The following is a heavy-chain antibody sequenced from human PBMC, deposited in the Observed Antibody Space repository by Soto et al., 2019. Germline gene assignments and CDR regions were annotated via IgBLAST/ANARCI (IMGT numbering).Heavy chain of an antibody. Sequence: SETLSLTCTVSGGSTSSDNYWSRIRQPPGKGLEWIGHIYYSGNTDYNPSLKSRLAISIDTSKNQFSLKLSSVTAADTAVYFCAREGGESSDGLYYFDSWGQGSLVTVSS. CDR3: AREGGESSDGLYYFDS. J-gene: IGHJ4*02. CDR2: IYYSGNT. D-gene: IGHD3-16*01. V-gene: IGHV4-30-4*01. CDR1: GGSTSSDNY.